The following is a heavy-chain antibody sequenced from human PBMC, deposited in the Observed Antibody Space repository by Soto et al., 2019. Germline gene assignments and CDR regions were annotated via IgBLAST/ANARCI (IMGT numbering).Heavy chain of an antibody. J-gene: IGHJ4*02. Sequence: SETLSLTCTVSGGSISSGDYYWSWIRQPPGKGLEWIGYIYYSGSTYYNPSLKSRVTISVDTSKNQFSLKLSSVTAADTAVYYGASGWREGYYFVYWGQGTLVTVS. CDR1: GGSISSGDYY. V-gene: IGHV4-30-4*01. CDR3: ASGWREGYYFVY. D-gene: IGHD6-19*01. CDR2: IYYSGST.